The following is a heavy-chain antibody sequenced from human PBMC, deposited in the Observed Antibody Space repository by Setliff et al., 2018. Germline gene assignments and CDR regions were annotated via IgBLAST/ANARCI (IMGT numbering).Heavy chain of an antibody. CDR2: VYYSGNT. V-gene: IGHV4-39*07. J-gene: IGHJ4*02. Sequence: PLATLSLTCTVSGGSISTTDYYWGWIRQPPGKGLEWIGCVYYSGNTYYSPSPKSRVTMFVDTSKNQFSLMLYSVTAADTAIYYCARYDSSGYSENYYFDYWGQGT. CDR3: ARYDSSGYSENYYFDY. CDR1: GGSISTTDYY. D-gene: IGHD3-22*01.